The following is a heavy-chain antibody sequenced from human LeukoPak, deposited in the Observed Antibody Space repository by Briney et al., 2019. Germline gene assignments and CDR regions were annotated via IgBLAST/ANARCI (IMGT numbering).Heavy chain of an antibody. Sequence: SVKVSCKASGGTFSSSAISWVRQAPGQGLEWMGGIIPIFGTANYAQKFQGRVTITTDESTSTAYMELSSLRSEDTAVYYCARENGSAFSYDFWSGYYYYWGQGTLVTVSS. CDR3: ARENGSAFSYDFWSGYYYY. J-gene: IGHJ4*02. V-gene: IGHV1-69*05. CDR2: IIPIFGTA. CDR1: GGTFSSSA. D-gene: IGHD3-3*01.